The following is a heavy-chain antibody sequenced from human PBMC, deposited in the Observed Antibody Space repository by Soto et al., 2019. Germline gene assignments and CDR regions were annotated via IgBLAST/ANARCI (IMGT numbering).Heavy chain of an antibody. J-gene: IGHJ4*02. CDR1: GGSSSRTGYY. D-gene: IGHD6-19*01. V-gene: IGHV4-39*07. CDR2: INHSGSA. Sequence: SETLSLTCTVSGGSSSRTGYYWGWIRQTPGKGLQWIGQINHSGSAYYNPSLKSRVTISVHTSNSQFSLELSSVTAADTAVYYCARGLITGSHYSGGWYYFDSWGQGTQVTVSS. CDR3: ARGLITGSHYSGGWYYFDS.